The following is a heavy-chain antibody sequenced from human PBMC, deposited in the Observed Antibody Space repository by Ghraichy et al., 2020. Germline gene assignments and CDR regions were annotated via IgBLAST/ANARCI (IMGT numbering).Heavy chain of an antibody. V-gene: IGHV4-39*01. J-gene: IGHJ6*02. Sequence: SETLSLTCTVSGGSISSSSYYWGWIRQPPGKGLEWIGSIYYSGSTYYNPSLKSRVTISVDTSKNQFSLKLSSVTAADTAVYYCASENTAMGLLYYYYGMDVWGQGTTVTVSS. D-gene: IGHD5-18*01. CDR2: IYYSGST. CDR1: GGSISSSSYY. CDR3: ASENTAMGLLYYYYGMDV.